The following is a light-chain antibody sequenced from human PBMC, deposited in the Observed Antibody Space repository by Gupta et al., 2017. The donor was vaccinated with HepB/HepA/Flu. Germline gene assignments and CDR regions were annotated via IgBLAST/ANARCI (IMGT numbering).Light chain of an antibody. Sequence: EIVLTQSPGTLSLSPGERATLSCRASQSVRSSYLAWYQQKPGQAPRLLIYGASSRAADIPDRFSGSGSGTEFTLTISRREPEDFAVYYCQQEGSSPRTFGQGTKVEIK. CDR2: GAS. CDR3: QQEGSSPRT. CDR1: QSVRSSY. J-gene: IGKJ1*01. V-gene: IGKV3-20*01.